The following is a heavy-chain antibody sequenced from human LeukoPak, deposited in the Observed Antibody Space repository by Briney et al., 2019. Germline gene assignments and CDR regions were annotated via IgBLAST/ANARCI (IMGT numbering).Heavy chain of an antibody. CDR2: INPNSGGT. V-gene: IGHV1-2*02. CDR3: ARDPLRYFDWLSHYMDV. D-gene: IGHD3-9*01. Sequence: ASVKVSCKASGYTFTGYYMHWVRQAPGQGLEWMGWINPNSGGTNYAQKFQGRVTMTRDTSISTAYMELSRLRSDDTAVYYCARDPLRYFDWLSHYMDVWGKGTTVTISS. CDR1: GYTFTGYY. J-gene: IGHJ6*03.